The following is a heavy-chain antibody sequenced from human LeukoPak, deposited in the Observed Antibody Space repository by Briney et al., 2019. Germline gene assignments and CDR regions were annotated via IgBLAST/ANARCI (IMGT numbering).Heavy chain of an antibody. CDR3: ARGGVVGGTDVKFDY. V-gene: IGHV3-74*01. CDR2: IDGDGSST. Sequence: GGSLRLSCAASGFTFSSYWMQWVRQAPGKGLVWVSRIDGDGSSTNYADSVKGRFTISRDNAKNTLYLQMNSLRAEDTAVYYCARGGVVGGTDVKFDYWGQGTLVTVSS. J-gene: IGHJ4*02. D-gene: IGHD2-2*01. CDR1: GFTFSSYW.